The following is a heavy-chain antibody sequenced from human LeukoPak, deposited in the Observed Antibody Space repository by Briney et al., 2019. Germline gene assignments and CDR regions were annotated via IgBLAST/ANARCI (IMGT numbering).Heavy chain of an antibody. V-gene: IGHV4-39*01. CDR2: IYHSGSA. D-gene: IGHD5-18*01. Sequence: SETLTLTCTVSGGSISTNNYYWGWVRQPPGKGLEWIGSIYHSGSAYYNPSLKSRVTISVDTSRNQFSLKVTSVTAADTAVYYCAPHRGYSYGHFDYWGQGTLVTVSS. CDR1: GGSISTNNYY. CDR3: APHRGYSYGHFDY. J-gene: IGHJ4*02.